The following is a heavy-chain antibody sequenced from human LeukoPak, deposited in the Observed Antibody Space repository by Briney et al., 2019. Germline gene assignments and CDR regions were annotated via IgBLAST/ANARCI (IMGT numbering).Heavy chain of an antibody. CDR1: GFTFSTYA. V-gene: IGHV3-23*01. D-gene: IGHD1-26*01. Sequence: GGSLRLSCVASGFTFSTYAVSWVRQAPGKGLEWVSGISGSGGSTHYTNSVKDRFTISGDNSKNTVYLQMNSLRAEDTAVYYCAKDLDSSGKSWAYFDYWGQGTLVTVTS. CDR2: ISGSGGST. CDR3: AKDLDSSGKSWAYFDY. J-gene: IGHJ4*02.